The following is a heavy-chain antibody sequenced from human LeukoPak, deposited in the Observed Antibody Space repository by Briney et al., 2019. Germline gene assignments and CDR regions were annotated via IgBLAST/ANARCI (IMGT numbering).Heavy chain of an antibody. CDR1: GFTFSTYE. Sequence: GGSLRLSCAASGFTFSTYEMNWVRQAPGKGLEWVSYISSSGSTIYYADSVKGRFTISRDNSKNTLYLQMNSLRAEDTAVYYCARMVVVAATRRDFDYWGQGTLVTVSS. CDR3: ARMVVVAATRRDFDY. D-gene: IGHD2-15*01. J-gene: IGHJ4*02. V-gene: IGHV3-48*03. CDR2: ISSSGSTI.